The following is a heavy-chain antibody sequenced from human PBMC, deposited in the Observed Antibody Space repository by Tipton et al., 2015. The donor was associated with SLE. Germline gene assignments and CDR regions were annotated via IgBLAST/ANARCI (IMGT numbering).Heavy chain of an antibody. CDR1: GFTFSTYG. Sequence: GSLRLSCAASGFTFSTYGMRWVRQSPEKGLAWVSSISGTDNSTYYADSVKGRFTISRDNSKSTLYLQMSSLRVEDTALYYCARRNSESGTFDIWGQGTLVTVSS. CDR3: ARRNSESGTFDI. D-gene: IGHD3-10*01. CDR2: ISGTDNST. J-gene: IGHJ3*02. V-gene: IGHV3-23*01.